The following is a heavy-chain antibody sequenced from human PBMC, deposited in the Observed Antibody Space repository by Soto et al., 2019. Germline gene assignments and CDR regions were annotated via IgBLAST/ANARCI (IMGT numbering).Heavy chain of an antibody. Sequence: GGSLRLSCAASGFTFSNYAMSWVRQAPGKGLEWVSGISGSGGSTNYADSVKGRFTISRDNSKNTLYLQMNSLRVEDTAVYYCAKDIRSSGWYCFDYWGQGTLVTVSS. J-gene: IGHJ4*02. CDR2: ISGSGGST. CDR1: GFTFSNYA. CDR3: AKDIRSSGWYCFDY. V-gene: IGHV3-23*01. D-gene: IGHD6-19*01.